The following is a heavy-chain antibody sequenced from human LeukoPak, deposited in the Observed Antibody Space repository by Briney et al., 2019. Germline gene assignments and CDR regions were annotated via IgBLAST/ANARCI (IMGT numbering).Heavy chain of an antibody. CDR1: GGSISGYY. CDR2: IYYSGST. J-gene: IGHJ4*02. CDR3: ARYGDYDFDY. V-gene: IGHV4-31*03. D-gene: IGHD4-17*01. Sequence: PSETLSLTCTVSGGSISGYYWSWIRQHPGKGLEWIGYIYYSGSTYYNPSLESRVTMSVDTSKNQFSLNLNSVTAADTAVYYCARYGDYDFDYWGQGTLVTVSS.